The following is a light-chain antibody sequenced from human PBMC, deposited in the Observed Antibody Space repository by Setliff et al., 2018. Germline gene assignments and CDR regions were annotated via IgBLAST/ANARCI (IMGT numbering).Light chain of an antibody. CDR2: EVS. CDR3: SSYAGSNNDV. CDR1: SSDVGGYNY. J-gene: IGLJ1*01. Sequence: QSALTQPPSASGSPGQSVTISCTGTSSDVGGYNYVSWYQQHPGKAPKLMTYEVSKRPSGVPDRFSGSKSGNTASLTVSGLQAEDEADYYCSSYAGSNNDVFGTGTKGTVL. V-gene: IGLV2-8*01.